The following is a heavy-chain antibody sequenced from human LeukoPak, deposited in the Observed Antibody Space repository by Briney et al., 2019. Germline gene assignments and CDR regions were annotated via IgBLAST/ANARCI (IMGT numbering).Heavy chain of an antibody. D-gene: IGHD6-13*01. V-gene: IGHV1-18*01. J-gene: IGHJ6*03. CDR1: GYTFTSYG. CDR2: ISAYNGNT. CDR3: ARVQQLAYYYYYMDV. Sequence: ASVKVSCKASGYTFTSYGISWVRQAPGQGLEWMGWISAYNGNTNYAQKLQGRVTMTTDTSTNTAYMELRSLRSDDTAVYYCARVQQLAYYYYYMDVWGKGTTVTVSS.